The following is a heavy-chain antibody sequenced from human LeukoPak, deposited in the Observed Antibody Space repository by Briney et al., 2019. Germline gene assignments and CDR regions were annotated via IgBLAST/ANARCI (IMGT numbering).Heavy chain of an antibody. CDR3: ATVLHYTSCYRD. V-gene: IGHV1-24*01. J-gene: IGHJ4*02. Sequence: ASVKVSCKVSGYTLTELSMHWVRQAPGKGLEWMGGFDPEDGETIYAQKFQGRVTMTEDTSTDTAYMELSSLRSEDTAVYYRATVLHYTSCYRDWGQGTLVTVSS. D-gene: IGHD2-2*01. CDR1: GYTLTELS. CDR2: FDPEDGET.